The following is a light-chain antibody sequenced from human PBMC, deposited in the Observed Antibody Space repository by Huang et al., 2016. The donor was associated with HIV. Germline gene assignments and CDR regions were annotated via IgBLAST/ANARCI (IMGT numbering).Light chain of an antibody. CDR1: QSVSSN. V-gene: IGKV3-15*01. CDR3: QQYDNWPPT. J-gene: IGKJ1*01. Sequence: EIVMTQSAATLSVSPGERATLSCRASQSVSSNLAWYQQTPGQAPRLLIFCASTRATGVPARFSGSGSGTEFTLIISSLQSEDFAVYYCQQYDNWPPTFGQGTKVKIK. CDR2: CAS.